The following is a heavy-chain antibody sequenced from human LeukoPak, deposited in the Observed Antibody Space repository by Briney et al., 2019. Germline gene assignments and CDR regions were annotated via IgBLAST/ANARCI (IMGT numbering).Heavy chain of an antibody. CDR2: ISYDGSNK. D-gene: IGHD3-10*01. CDR1: GFTFSSYA. Sequence: GGSLRLSCAASGFTFSSYAMHWVRQAPGKGLEWVAVISYDGSNKYYADSVKGRFTISRDNSKNTLYLQMNSLRAENTAVYYCAKRDYYGSGSSLDYWGQGTLVTVSS. CDR3: AKRDYYGSGSSLDY. J-gene: IGHJ4*02. V-gene: IGHV3-30*04.